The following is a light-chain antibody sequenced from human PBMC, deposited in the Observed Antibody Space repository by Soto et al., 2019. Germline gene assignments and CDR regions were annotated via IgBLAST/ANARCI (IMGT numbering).Light chain of an antibody. CDR1: QDISNY. CDR2: DAS. Sequence: DIQMTQSPSSLSVSVGDRVTITCQASQDISNYLNWYQQKPGKAPKLLIYDASNLETGVPSRFSGSGSGTDFTSTISSLQPEDIATYYCQQYDNLPFTFGPGTKVDIK. CDR3: QQYDNLPFT. J-gene: IGKJ3*01. V-gene: IGKV1-33*01.